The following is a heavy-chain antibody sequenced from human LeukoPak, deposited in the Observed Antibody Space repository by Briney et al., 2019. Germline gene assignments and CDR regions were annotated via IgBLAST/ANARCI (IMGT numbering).Heavy chain of an antibody. D-gene: IGHD4-17*01. CDR1: GGSINNYY. Sequence: SKTLSLTCTVSGGSINNYYWSWIRQPPGKGLEWIGYIYYRGSTNYNPSLKSRVTFSVDTSKNQFSLKLNSVTAADTAVYYCARGGDYGDLRYFDYWGQGTLVTVSS. J-gene: IGHJ4*02. V-gene: IGHV4-59*01. CDR2: IYYRGST. CDR3: ARGGDYGDLRYFDY.